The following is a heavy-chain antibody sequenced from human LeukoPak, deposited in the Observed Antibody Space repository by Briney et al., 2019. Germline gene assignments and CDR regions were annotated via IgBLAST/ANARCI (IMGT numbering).Heavy chain of an antibody. CDR1: GGSISSSGYY. J-gene: IGHJ6*02. D-gene: IGHD6-19*01. CDR3: VRGSGWSNYYFYYGMDV. CDR2: IYYSGST. Sequence: TTSETLSLTCTVSGGSISSSGYYWGWIRQPPGKGLEWIGSIYYSGSTYYNPSLKSRVTISIDTSKNQFSLNLTSVAAADTAVYYCVRGSGWSNYYFYYGMDVWGQGTTVTVSS. V-gene: IGHV4-39*07.